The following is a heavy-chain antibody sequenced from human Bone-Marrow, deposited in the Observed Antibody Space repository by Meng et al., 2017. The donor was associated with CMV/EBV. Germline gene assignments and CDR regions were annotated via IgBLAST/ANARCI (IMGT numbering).Heavy chain of an antibody. CDR1: GCTFSSYW. Sequence: GESLKISCAASGCTFSSYWMHWVRQAPGKGLVWVSRINSDGSSTSYADSVKGRFTISRDNAKNTLYLQMNSLRAEDTAVYYCASEYCSSTSCYPYYYYYYGMDVWGQGTTVTVSS. CDR2: INSDGSST. V-gene: IGHV3-74*01. D-gene: IGHD2-2*01. J-gene: IGHJ6*02. CDR3: ASEYCSSTSCYPYYYYYYGMDV.